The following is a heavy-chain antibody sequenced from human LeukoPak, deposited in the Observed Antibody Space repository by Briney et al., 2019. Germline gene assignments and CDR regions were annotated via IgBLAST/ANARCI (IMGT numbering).Heavy chain of an antibody. V-gene: IGHV3-21*06. J-gene: IGHJ3*02. CDR1: GFTFSSYP. Sequence: GGSLRLSCAASGFTFSSYPMNWVRQAPRKGLEWVSSISSSSTYTFYADSEKGRFTISRDNAKNSLYLQMNSLRAEDTAVYYCAREAAFDMWGQGTMLTVSS. CDR2: ISSSSTYT. CDR3: AREAAFDM.